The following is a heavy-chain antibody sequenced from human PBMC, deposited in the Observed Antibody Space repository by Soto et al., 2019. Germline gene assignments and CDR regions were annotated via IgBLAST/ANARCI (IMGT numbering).Heavy chain of an antibody. CDR2: IYYSGST. Sequence: SETLSLTCTVSGGSISSYYWSWIRPPPGKGLEWIGYIYYSGSTNYNPSLKSRVTISVDTSKNQFSLKLSSVTAADTAVYYCARVQADYGDYYFDYWGQGTLVTVSS. CDR3: ARVQADYGDYYFDY. J-gene: IGHJ4*02. V-gene: IGHV4-59*01. CDR1: GGSISSYY. D-gene: IGHD4-17*01.